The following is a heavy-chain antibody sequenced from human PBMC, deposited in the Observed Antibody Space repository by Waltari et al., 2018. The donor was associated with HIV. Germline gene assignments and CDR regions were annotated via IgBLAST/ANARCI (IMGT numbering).Heavy chain of an antibody. V-gene: IGHV3-9*01. CDR2: IRWNSEET. CDR1: GFTFDDYG. J-gene: IGHJ4*02. CDR3: AKDLGSWPTRPAAFDS. Sequence: EVQLVESGGGLVQPGGSLRLSCSASGFTFDDYGMHWVRQGPGEGLEWVSCIRWNSEETAYAESVKGRFSISRDNAKNSLYLEMNRLTVGDTAFYYCAKDLGSWPTRPAAFDSWGQGTLVTVSS. D-gene: IGHD3-16*01.